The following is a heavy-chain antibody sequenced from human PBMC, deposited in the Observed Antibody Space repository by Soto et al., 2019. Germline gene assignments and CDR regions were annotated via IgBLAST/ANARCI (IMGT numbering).Heavy chain of an antibody. CDR3: ARDGDSWNDFDY. Sequence: EVQLVESGGGLVQPGGSLRLSCAAFGFTFGSYWMTWVRQAPGKGLEGVGNIKEDGSEKYYVDSVKGRFTISRDNAKNSVDLQMNSLRAGDTAVYYCARDGDSWNDFDYWGQGTLVTVSS. D-gene: IGHD1-20*01. CDR1: GFTFGSYW. CDR2: IKEDGSEK. J-gene: IGHJ4*02. V-gene: IGHV3-7*01.